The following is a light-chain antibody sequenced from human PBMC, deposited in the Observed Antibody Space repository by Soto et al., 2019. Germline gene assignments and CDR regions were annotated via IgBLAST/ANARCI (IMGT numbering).Light chain of an antibody. V-gene: IGLV1-51*01. Sequence: QSVLTQPPSVSAAPGQKVTISCSGSRSNIGNNYVAWYQQFPGTVPKLLIYNNNGRPSVTPDRISGSASGTSATLTITGLETCDEEDYYCVTCDTSLRTGVIVEGTKLTVL. CDR2: NNN. CDR3: VTCDTSLRTGV. J-gene: IGLJ3*02. CDR1: RSNIGNNY.